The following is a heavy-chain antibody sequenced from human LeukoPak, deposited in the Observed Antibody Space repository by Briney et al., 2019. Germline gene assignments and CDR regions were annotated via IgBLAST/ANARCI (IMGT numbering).Heavy chain of an antibody. V-gene: IGHV3-74*01. CDR1: GFTFSNYW. J-gene: IGHJ4*02. D-gene: IGHD3-10*01. Sequence: GGSLRLSCAASGFTFSNYWMHWVRQDPGKGLVWVSYINPDGSNTNYADSVKGRFTISRDNAKNALYLQMNSLRAEDTAVYYCAKDLHYGSADYWGQGTLVTVSS. CDR3: AKDLHYGSADY. CDR2: INPDGSNT.